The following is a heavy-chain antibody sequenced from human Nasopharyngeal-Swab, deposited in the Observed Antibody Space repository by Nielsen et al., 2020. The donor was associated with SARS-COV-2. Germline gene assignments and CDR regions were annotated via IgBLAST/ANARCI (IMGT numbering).Heavy chain of an antibody. D-gene: IGHD2-2*01. CDR3: TTVRFHCSSTSFYRWFDP. V-gene: IGHV3-15*01. CDR2: IKSEANGGTI. Sequence: GQPPGKGLEWVGRIKSEANGGTIDDAAPVKGRFTISRDDSKNTLYLHMNSLKTEDTAVYYCTTVRFHCSSTSFYRWFDPWGQGTLVTVSS. J-gene: IGHJ5*02.